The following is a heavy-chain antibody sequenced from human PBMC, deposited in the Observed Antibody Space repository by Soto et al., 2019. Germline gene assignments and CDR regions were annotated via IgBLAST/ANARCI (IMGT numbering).Heavy chain of an antibody. J-gene: IGHJ6*02. CDR1: GFTFSSYG. CDR2: ISFDGGDK. Sequence: GGSLRLSCAASGFTFSSYGMHWVRQAPGKGLEWVAVISFDGGDKNYADSVKGRFTISRDNSKNTLYLQMNSLRAEDTAVYYCAKAYHRGADFWSGYRLYYYYGMDVWGQGTTVTVSS. CDR3: AKAYHRGADFWSGYRLYYYYGMDV. V-gene: IGHV3-30*18. D-gene: IGHD3-3*01.